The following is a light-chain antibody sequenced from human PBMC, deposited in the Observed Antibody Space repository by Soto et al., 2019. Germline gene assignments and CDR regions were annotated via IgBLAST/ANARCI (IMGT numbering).Light chain of an antibody. CDR2: GNS. CDR3: QSYDSSRSGSKV. J-gene: IGLJ3*02. V-gene: IGLV1-40*01. CDR1: SSNIGAGYD. Sequence: QAVLTQPPSVSGAPGQRVTISCTGSSSNIGAGYDVHWYQQLPGTAPKFLIYGNSNRPSGVPDRFSGSKSGTSASLAITGLQAEDEADYYCQSYDSSRSGSKVFGGGTQLTV.